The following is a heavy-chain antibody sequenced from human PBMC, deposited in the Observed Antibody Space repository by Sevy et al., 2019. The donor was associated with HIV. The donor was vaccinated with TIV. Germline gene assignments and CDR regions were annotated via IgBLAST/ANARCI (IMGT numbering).Heavy chain of an antibody. CDR3: ARSSVRRYGYFDY. D-gene: IGHD1-1*01. Sequence: GSLRLSCTVSGGSISSYYWSWIRQPPGKGLEWMGYIYYSGSTNYNPSLKSRVTISVDTSKNQFSLKLSSVTAADTAVYYCARSSVRRYGYFDYWGQGTLVTVSS. J-gene: IGHJ4*02. CDR2: IYYSGST. CDR1: GGSISSYY. V-gene: IGHV4-59*08.